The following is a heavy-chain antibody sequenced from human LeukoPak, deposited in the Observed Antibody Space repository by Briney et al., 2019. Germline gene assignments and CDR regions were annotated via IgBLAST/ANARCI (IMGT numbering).Heavy chain of an antibody. CDR3: AYGDPFHYYGMDV. D-gene: IGHD4-17*01. CDR2: VIPIFGTA. V-gene: IGHV1-69*01. J-gene: IGHJ6*04. Sequence: SVKVSCKASGGTFSSYAISWVRQAPGQGLEWMGGVIPIFGTANYAQKFQGRVTITADESTSTAYMELSSLRSEDTAVYYCAYGDPFHYYGMDVWGKGTTVTVSS. CDR1: GGTFSSYA.